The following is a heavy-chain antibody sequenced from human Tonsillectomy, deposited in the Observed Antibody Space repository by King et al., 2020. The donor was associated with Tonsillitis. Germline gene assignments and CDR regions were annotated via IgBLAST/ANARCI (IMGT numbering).Heavy chain of an antibody. CDR1: GGTFSSYA. CDR2: IIPIVGTS. D-gene: IGHD5-24*01. Sequence: QLVQSGAEVKKPGSSVKVSCKAAGGTFSSYAISWVRQAPGQGLEWMGGIIPIVGTSNYAQKFQGRVTITADESTSTAYMELSSLRSEDTAVYYCARVVATITPDAFDIWGQGTMVTVSS. CDR3: ARVVATITPDAFDI. V-gene: IGHV1-69*01. J-gene: IGHJ3*02.